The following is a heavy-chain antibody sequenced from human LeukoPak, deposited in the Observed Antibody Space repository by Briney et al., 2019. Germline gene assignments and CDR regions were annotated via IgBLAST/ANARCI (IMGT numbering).Heavy chain of an antibody. D-gene: IGHD5-24*01. Sequence: PGGSLRLSCAASGFTFSSHWMDWVRQAPGKGLEWVANVNPDGSVKHYVDSVKGRFTISRDNTKNSLYLEMNSLRAEDTAVYYCEKNFGWQQFDYWGQGTLVTVSS. V-gene: IGHV3-7*01. J-gene: IGHJ4*02. CDR1: GFTFSSHW. CDR2: VNPDGSVK. CDR3: EKNFGWQQFDY.